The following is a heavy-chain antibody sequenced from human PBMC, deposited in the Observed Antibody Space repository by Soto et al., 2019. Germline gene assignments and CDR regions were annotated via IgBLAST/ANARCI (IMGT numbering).Heavy chain of an antibody. CDR2: IYNSGST. CDR3: ARGGPSSKWLDP. Sequence: ETLSLTCTVSRGAISSYYSSWIRQPPGKGLEWIGYIYNSGSTNYNPSLKSRVTISIDTSKNQFSLKLTPLTATDTAVYYCARGGPSSKWLDPWGQGTLVTVSS. V-gene: IGHV4-59*01. CDR1: RGAISSYY. J-gene: IGHJ5*02.